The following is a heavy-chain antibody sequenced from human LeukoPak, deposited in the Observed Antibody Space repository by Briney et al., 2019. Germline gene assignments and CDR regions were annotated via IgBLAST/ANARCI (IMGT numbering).Heavy chain of an antibody. Sequence: PGGSLRLSCIASGFTFGDYAMSWVRQAPGKGLEWVGFIRSKAYGGTTEYAASVKGRFTISRDDSKSIAYLQMNSLKTEDTAVYYCTRVSGSSGWYIDAFDIWGQGTMVTVSS. J-gene: IGHJ3*02. CDR2: IRSKAYGGTT. D-gene: IGHD6-19*01. CDR3: TRVSGSSGWYIDAFDI. CDR1: GFTFGDYA. V-gene: IGHV3-49*04.